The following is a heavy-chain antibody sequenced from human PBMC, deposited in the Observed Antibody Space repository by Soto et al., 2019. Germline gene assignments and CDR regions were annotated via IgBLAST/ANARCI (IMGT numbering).Heavy chain of an antibody. CDR2: INHSGST. Sequence: SETLSLTCAVYGGSFSGYYWSWIRQPPGKGLEWIGEINHSGSTNYNPSLKSRVTISVDTSKNQFSLKLSSVTAADTAVYYCARGGRWTYYDFWSGFSHPRWFDPWGQGTLVTVSS. CDR1: GGSFSGYY. V-gene: IGHV4-34*01. D-gene: IGHD3-3*01. CDR3: ARGGRWTYYDFWSGFSHPRWFDP. J-gene: IGHJ5*02.